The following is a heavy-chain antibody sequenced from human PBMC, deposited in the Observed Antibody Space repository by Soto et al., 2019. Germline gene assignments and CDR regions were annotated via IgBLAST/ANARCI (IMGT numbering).Heavy chain of an antibody. CDR3: ARDCSSTSCDSPPFDY. CDR2: IWYDGSNK. J-gene: IGHJ4*02. CDR1: GFTFSSYG. Sequence: AGGSLRLSCAASGFTFSSYGMHWVRQAPGKGLEWVAVIWYDGSNKYYADSVKGRFTISRDNSKNTLYLQMNSLRAEDTAVYYCARDCSSTSCDSPPFDYWGQGTLVTVSS. V-gene: IGHV3-33*01. D-gene: IGHD2-2*02.